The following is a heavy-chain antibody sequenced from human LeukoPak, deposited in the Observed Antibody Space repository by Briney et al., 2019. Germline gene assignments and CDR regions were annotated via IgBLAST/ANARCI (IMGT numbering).Heavy chain of an antibody. CDR2: IYYSGST. D-gene: IGHD4-17*01. CDR1: GGSISSSSYY. CDR3: ASAISSRVYGDYFPFDY. J-gene: IGHJ4*02. Sequence: SETLSLTCTVSGGSISSSSYYWGWIRQPPGKGLEWIGSIYYSGSTYYNPSLKSRVTISVDTSKNQFSLKLSSVTAADTAVYYCASAISSRVYGDYFPFDYWGQGTLVTVSS. V-gene: IGHV4-39*01.